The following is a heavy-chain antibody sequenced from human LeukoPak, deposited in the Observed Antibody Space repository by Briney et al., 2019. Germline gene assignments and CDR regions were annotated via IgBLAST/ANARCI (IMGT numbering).Heavy chain of an antibody. CDR1: GGSISSYY. V-gene: IGHV4-59*01. CDR2: IYYSGST. CDR3: ARVASAAADADNWFDP. D-gene: IGHD6-13*01. J-gene: IGHJ5*02. Sequence: SETLSLTCTVSGGSISSYYWSWIRQPPGKGLEWIGYIYYSGSTNYNPSLKGRVTISVDTSKNQFSLKLSSVTAADTAVYYCARVASAAADADNWFDPWGQGTLVTVSS.